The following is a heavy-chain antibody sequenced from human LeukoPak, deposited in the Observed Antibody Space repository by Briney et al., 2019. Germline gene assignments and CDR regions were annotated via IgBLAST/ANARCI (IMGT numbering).Heavy chain of an antibody. CDR1: GGSTSSGSYY. D-gene: IGHD3-9*01. CDR3: ARDFEGHFDY. Sequence: PSQTLSLTCTVSGGSTSSGSYYWSWIRQPAGKGLEWIGRIYTSGSTNYNPSLKSRVTISGDTSKNQFSLKLSSVTAADTAVYYCARDFEGHFDYWGQGTLVTVSS. V-gene: IGHV4-61*02. CDR2: IYTSGST. J-gene: IGHJ4*02.